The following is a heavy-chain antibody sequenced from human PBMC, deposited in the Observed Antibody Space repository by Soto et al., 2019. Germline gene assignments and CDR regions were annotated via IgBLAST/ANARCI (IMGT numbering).Heavy chain of an antibody. V-gene: IGHV4-39*01. J-gene: IGHJ4*02. D-gene: IGHD3-22*01. CDR2: IYYAGST. CDR3: ARGGDYYDSSGYSSVSEFDY. Sequence: LSETLSLTCTVSGGSIGSSTYYWAWIRQPPGKGLEWIGTIYYAGSTYYNPSFKSRLTISVDTSKNQFSLKLSSVTAADTAVYYCARGGDYYDSSGYSSVSEFDYWGQGTLVTVSS. CDR1: GGSIGSSTYY.